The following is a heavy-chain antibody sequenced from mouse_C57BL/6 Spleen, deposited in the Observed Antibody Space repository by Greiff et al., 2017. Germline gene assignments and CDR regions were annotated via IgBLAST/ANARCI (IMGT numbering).Heavy chain of an antibody. CDR3: ARYISNYFDY. V-gene: IGHV7-3*01. Sequence: EVMLVESGGGLVQPGGSLSLSCAASGFTFTDYYMSWVRQPPGKALEWLGFIRNKANGYTTEYSASLKGRFTISRDNSQSILYLQMNALRAEDSATYSCARYISNYFDYWGQGTTLTVSS. D-gene: IGHD1-1*01. J-gene: IGHJ2*01. CDR2: IRNKANGYTT. CDR1: GFTFTDYY.